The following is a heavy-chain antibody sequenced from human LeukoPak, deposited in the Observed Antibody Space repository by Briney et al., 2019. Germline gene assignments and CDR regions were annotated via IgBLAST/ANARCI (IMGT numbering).Heavy chain of an antibody. CDR2: IRSKVYGGAP. D-gene: IGHD6-19*01. Sequence: NPGGSLRLSCSAPGFPFGDFTMSWFRQSPGQGLEWVGFIRSKVYGGAPEHAASVAARFTISRDDSTSIAYLQMNSVQAKDTAVYYCARGSGRYVMVDWWGQGTLVTVSS. J-gene: IGHJ4*02. CDR3: ARGSGRYVMVDW. CDR1: GFPFGDFT. V-gene: IGHV3-49*05.